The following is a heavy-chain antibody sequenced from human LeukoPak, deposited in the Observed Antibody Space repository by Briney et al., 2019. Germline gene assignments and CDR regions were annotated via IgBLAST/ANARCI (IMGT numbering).Heavy chain of an antibody. V-gene: IGHV3-23*01. CDR1: GFTFSSSA. D-gene: IGHD6-19*01. J-gene: IGHJ5*02. CDR2: ISASGGST. CDR3: AKIPYSSGWVQNWFDP. Sequence: GGSLRLSCAASGFTFSSSAMSWVRQVPGKGLEWVSGISASGGSTYYADSVKGRFTISRDNSKNTLYLQMNSLRAEDTAVYYCAKIPYSSGWVQNWFDPWGQGTLVTVSS.